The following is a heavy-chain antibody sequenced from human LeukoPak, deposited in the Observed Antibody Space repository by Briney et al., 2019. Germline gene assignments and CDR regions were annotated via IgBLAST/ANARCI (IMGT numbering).Heavy chain of an antibody. CDR3: ARQHDYGDYDY. Sequence: GESLKISCKGSGYTFTDYWIAWVRQMPGKGLEWMGIIFPDDSDTKYSPSFRGQVTISADKSISTAYLQLNTLEAADTAMYYCARQHDYGDYDYWGQGTLVTVSS. CDR1: GYTFTDYW. CDR2: IFPDDSDT. V-gene: IGHV5-51*01. D-gene: IGHD4-17*01. J-gene: IGHJ4*02.